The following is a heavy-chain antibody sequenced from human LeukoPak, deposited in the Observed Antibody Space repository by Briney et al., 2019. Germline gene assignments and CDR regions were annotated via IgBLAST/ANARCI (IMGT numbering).Heavy chain of an antibody. CDR3: ARDKPQHGPGAFDI. D-gene: IGHD2-2*01. J-gene: IGHJ3*02. CDR1: GFTFSSYE. CDR2: ISSSGSTI. Sequence: GSPGLSCAASGFTFSSYEMNWVPQAPGKGLEWASYISSSGSTIYYADSVKGRFTISRDNAKNSLYLQMNSLRAEDTAVYYCARDKPQHGPGAFDIWGQGTRVAVSS. V-gene: IGHV3-48*03.